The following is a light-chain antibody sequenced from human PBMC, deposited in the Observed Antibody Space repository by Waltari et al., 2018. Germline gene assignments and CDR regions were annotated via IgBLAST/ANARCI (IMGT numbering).Light chain of an antibody. Sequence: QSALTQPRSVSGSPGQSVTMSCTGTSSDIGDYEYVSWYQQHPGKAPKLIIHDIYRRPSGVPDRFSASKSGNTASLTISGLQADDEADCYCCSYTGRKTWVFGGGTKVTVL. J-gene: IGLJ3*02. CDR1: SSDIGDYEY. V-gene: IGLV2-11*01. CDR3: CSYTGRKTWV. CDR2: DIY.